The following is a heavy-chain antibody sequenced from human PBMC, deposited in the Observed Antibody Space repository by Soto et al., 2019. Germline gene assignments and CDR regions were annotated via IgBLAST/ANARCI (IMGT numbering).Heavy chain of an antibody. V-gene: IGHV4-30-4*01. CDR3: VRGIQEGFDP. J-gene: IGHJ5*02. D-gene: IGHD6-13*01. Sequence: SETLSLTCTVSGDSITDGAYYWSWIRQPPGKDLEWIAYIYYNGIIHYNPSLKSRVTISLDPSKNQFSLTMTSVTDADTAVYSCVRGIQEGFDPWGQGTLGTVS. CDR1: GDSITDGAYY. CDR2: IYYNGII.